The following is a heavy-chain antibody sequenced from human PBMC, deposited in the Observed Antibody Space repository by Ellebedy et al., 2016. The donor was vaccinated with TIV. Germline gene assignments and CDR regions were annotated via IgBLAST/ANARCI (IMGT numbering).Heavy chain of an antibody. D-gene: IGHD6-19*01. CDR3: ASDPVAGTAN. J-gene: IGHJ4*02. CDR2: IWSDGNNK. CDR1: GFTFSSYN. Sequence: GGSLRLXCAASGFTFSSYNMHWVRQAPGKGLEWVAVIWSDGNNKYYADSVKGRFTISRDNSQNTLYLQMNSLRAEDTAVYYCASDPVAGTANWGQGILVTVSS. V-gene: IGHV3-30*04.